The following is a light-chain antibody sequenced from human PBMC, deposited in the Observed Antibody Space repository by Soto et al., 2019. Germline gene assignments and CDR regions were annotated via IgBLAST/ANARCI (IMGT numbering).Light chain of an antibody. CDR2: RAS. CDR1: QDINND. J-gene: IGKJ4*01. Sequence: AIQLTQSPSSLSAYVRDRVTISCRASQDINNDLVWYQQKPGNPPDLLVYRASSLQWGVPSRFSGSGSGTDFTLTISSLQPEDFAIYYCQQSKIYPFTFGGGTKLE. CDR3: QQSKIYPFT. V-gene: IGKV1-13*02.